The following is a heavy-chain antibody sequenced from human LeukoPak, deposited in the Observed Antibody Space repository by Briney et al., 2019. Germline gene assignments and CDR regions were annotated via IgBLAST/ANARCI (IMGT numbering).Heavy chain of an antibody. CDR3: ARAETQDDFWSGYTDY. CDR2: IIPILGIA. CDR1: GGTFSSYA. J-gene: IGHJ4*02. D-gene: IGHD3-3*01. V-gene: IGHV1-69*04. Sequence: ASVKVSCKASGGTFSSYAISWVRQAPGQGLEWMGRIIPILGIANYAQKFQGRVTITADKSTSTAYMELSSLRSEDTAVYYCARAETQDDFWSGYTDYWGQGTLVTVSS.